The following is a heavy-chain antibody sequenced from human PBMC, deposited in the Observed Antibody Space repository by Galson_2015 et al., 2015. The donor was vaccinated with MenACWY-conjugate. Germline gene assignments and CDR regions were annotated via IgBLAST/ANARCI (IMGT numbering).Heavy chain of an antibody. CDR1: GFTLSSYW. CDR3: TRIKWQQLTAVS. Sequence: SLRLSCAASGFTLSSYWMHWVRQVPGKGLVWVSRINPDGSATTYADSVKGRFTISRDNAKNTLYLQMNSLRAEDTAVYYCTRIKWQQLTAVSWGQGPLVTVSS. J-gene: IGHJ5*02. V-gene: IGHV3-74*01. D-gene: IGHD6-13*01. CDR2: INPDGSAT.